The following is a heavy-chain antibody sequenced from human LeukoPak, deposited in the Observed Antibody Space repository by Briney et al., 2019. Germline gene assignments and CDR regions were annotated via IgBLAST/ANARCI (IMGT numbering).Heavy chain of an antibody. CDR3: XXXGTTVTTGVRRFDP. V-gene: IGHV1-46*01. CDR1: GYTFTSYY. CDR2: INPSGGST. D-gene: IGHD4-17*01. Sequence: ASVKVSCKASGYTFTSYYMHWVRQAPGQGLEWMGIINPSGGSTSYAQKFQGRITMTRDMSTSTVYMELSSLRSEDTAVYYCXXXGTTVTTGVRRFDPWGQGTLVTVSS. J-gene: IGHJ5*02.